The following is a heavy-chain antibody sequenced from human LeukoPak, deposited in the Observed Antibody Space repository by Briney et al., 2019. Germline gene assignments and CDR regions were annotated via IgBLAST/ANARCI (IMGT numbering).Heavy chain of an antibody. V-gene: IGHV3-23*01. CDR3: AKDSQVISTYYFDY. Sequence: GGSLRLSCAASGFTFSSYAMSWVRQAPGKGLEWDSAISGSGGSTYYADSVKGRFTISRDNSKNTLYLQMNSLRAEDTAVYYCAKDSQVISTYYFDYWGQGTLVTVSS. CDR2: ISGSGGST. CDR1: GFTFSSYA. D-gene: IGHD2-21*01. J-gene: IGHJ4*02.